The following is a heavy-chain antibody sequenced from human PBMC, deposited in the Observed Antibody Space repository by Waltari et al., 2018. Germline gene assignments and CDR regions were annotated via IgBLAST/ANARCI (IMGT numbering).Heavy chain of an antibody. CDR1: GTSIAGSPFY. CDR3: ARFGPISPLED. CDR2: IYSRGRT. J-gene: IGHJ4*02. D-gene: IGHD3-3*01. V-gene: IGHV4-39*01. Sequence: QTQLQESGPGLVKASETVSLNCSVTGTSIAGSPFYWGWIRQPPGRGLEWLGTIYSRGRTKYHPSLKSRVTMSIHTTTNQFSLKLTSVTAADTAFYFCARFGPISPLEDWGQGTLITVSS.